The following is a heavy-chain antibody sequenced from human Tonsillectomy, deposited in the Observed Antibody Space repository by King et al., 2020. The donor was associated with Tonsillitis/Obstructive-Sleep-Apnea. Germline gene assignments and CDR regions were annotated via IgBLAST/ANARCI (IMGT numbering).Heavy chain of an antibody. D-gene: IGHD1-1*01. CDR3: ARGVKYDLSRGYYMDV. J-gene: IGHJ6*03. CDR2: IIPILGIG. Sequence: QLVQSGAEVKKPGSSVKVSCKASGGTFSNYGISWVRQAPGQGLEWMGRIIPILGIGNYAQKFQGRVTIIADKSTSIAYMELSSLRSEDTAVYYCARGVKYDLSRGYYMDVWGKGTTVTVSS. V-gene: IGHV1-69*04. CDR1: GGTFSNYG.